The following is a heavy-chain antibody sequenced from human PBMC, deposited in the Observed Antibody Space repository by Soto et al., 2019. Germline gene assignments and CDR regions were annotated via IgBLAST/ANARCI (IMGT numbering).Heavy chain of an antibody. D-gene: IGHD1-20*01. J-gene: IGHJ4*02. V-gene: IGHV3-74*01. CDR3: ASYNPMAERIDY. Sequence: GSLRLSCAASGFTFSSYWMHWVRQAPGKGLVWVSRINSDGSSTSYADSVKGRFTISRDNAKNTLYLQMNSLRAEDTAVYYCASYNPMAERIDYWGQGTLVTVSS. CDR2: INSDGSST. CDR1: GFTFSSYW.